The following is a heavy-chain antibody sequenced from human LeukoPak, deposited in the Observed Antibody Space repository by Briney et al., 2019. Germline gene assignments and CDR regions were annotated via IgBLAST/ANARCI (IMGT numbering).Heavy chain of an antibody. J-gene: IGHJ4*02. V-gene: IGHV1-18*01. D-gene: IGHD5-24*01. CDR2: ISAYNGNT. CDR3: ARVDGRPDY. Sequence: ASVKVSCKASGYTFTSYGISWVRQAPGQGLEWMGWISAYNGNTNYAQKFQGRVTMTRDTSISTAYMELSRLRSDDTAVYYCARVDGRPDYWGQGTLVTVSS. CDR1: GYTFTSYG.